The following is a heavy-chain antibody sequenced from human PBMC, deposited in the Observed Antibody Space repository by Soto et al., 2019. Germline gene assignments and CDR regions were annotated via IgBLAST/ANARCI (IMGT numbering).Heavy chain of an antibody. CDR1: GGCFRGYY. V-gene: IGHV4-34*01. Sequence: QVQLQQWGAGLLKPSETLSLTCAVYGGCFRGYYWSWIRQPPGKGLEWIGEINHSGSTNYNPSLKSRVTISVDTSKNQFYMKLSSVTAADTAVSYCARGRHCSGGSCYSRAAKWGYWGQGTLVTVSS. J-gene: IGHJ4*02. D-gene: IGHD2-15*01. CDR2: INHSGST. CDR3: ARGRHCSGGSCYSRAAKWGY.